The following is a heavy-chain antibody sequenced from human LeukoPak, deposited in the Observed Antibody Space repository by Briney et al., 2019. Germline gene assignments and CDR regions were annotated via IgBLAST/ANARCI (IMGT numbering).Heavy chain of an antibody. J-gene: IGHJ4*02. Sequence: RPGGSLRLSCAASGFTFDDYGMSWVRQAPGKGLEWVSGINWNGGSTGYADSVKGRFTISRDNAKNSLYLQMNSLRAEDTALYYCARLRLGELAPTAGDYWGQGTLVTVSS. CDR2: INWNGGST. D-gene: IGHD3-16*01. CDR1: GFTFDDYG. CDR3: ARLRLGELAPTAGDY. V-gene: IGHV3-20*04.